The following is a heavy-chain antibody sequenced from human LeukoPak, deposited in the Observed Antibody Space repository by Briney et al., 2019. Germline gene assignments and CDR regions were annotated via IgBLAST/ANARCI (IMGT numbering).Heavy chain of an antibody. CDR2: MNPNSGNT. CDR1: GYTFTSYD. Sequence: ASVKVSCKASGYTFTSYDINWVRQATGQGLEWMGWMNPNSGNTGYAQKFQGRVTMTRNTSISTAYMELSSLRSENTAVYYCARGPLTYYYDSSGYHVDYWGQGTLVTVSS. V-gene: IGHV1-8*01. D-gene: IGHD3-22*01. CDR3: ARGPLTYYYDSSGYHVDY. J-gene: IGHJ4*02.